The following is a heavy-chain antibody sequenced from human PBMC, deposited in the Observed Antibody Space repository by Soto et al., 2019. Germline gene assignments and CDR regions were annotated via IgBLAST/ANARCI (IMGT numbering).Heavy chain of an antibody. J-gene: IGHJ5*02. Sequence: ASVKVSCKASGYTFTGYYMHWVRQAPGQGLEWMGWMNPNSGNTGYAEKFQGRITMTRNTSISTAYMELSSLTSEDTAVYFCARGGVVRGVLRRLDPWGQGTLVTVPS. CDR3: ARGGVVRGVLRRLDP. D-gene: IGHD3-10*01. CDR1: GYTFTGYY. V-gene: IGHV1-8*02. CDR2: MNPNSGNT.